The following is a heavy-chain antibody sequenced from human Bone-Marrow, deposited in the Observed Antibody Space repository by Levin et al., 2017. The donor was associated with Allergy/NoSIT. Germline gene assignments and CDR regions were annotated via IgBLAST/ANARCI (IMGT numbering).Heavy chain of an antibody. CDR2: ISPSSDYI. D-gene: IGHD1-26*01. CDR3: TRGTIVGAAGMGC. Sequence: ASVKVSCAASGFTFSTYRMNWVRQAPGKGLEWVSSISPSSDYIYHADSVKGRFTISRDNAKNSLYLQMNSLTDEDTALYYCTRGTIVGAAGMGCWGQGTLVIVSS. J-gene: IGHJ4*02. V-gene: IGHV3-21*01. CDR1: GFTFSTYR.